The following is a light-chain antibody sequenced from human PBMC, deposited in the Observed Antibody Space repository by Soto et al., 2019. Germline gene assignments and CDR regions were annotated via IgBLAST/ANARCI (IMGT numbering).Light chain of an antibody. V-gene: IGLV2-14*01. CDR3: NSYTSRSTFV. CDR2: GVT. Sequence: QSALTQPASVSGSPGQSITISCTGTSSDVGGYNYVSWYQQHPGKAPKLMIYGVTNRPSGVSSRFSGSRSGNTASLTISGLQAEDEAEYFFNSYTSRSTFVFGTGTKLTVL. CDR1: SSDVGGYNY. J-gene: IGLJ1*01.